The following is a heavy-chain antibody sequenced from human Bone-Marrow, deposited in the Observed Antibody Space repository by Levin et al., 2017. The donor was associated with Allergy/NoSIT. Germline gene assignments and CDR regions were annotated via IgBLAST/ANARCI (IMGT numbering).Heavy chain of an antibody. CDR2: ISSRGSYT. CDR3: ASVRGRPKFNITVASVDSFDD. J-gene: IGHJ4*02. Sequence: SCAASGLSFSDCYMTWIRQAAGKGLEWVSYISSRGSYTNYADSVKGRFTISRDNAKNSVYLQMNSLRSEDTAIYYCASVRGRPKFNITVASVDSFDDWGQGILVTVSS. CDR1: GLSFSDCY. D-gene: IGHD3-10*02. V-gene: IGHV3-11*03.